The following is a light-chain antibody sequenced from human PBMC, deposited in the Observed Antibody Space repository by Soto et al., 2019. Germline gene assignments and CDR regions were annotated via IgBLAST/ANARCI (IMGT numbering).Light chain of an antibody. J-gene: IGLJ3*02. V-gene: IGLV2-14*01. CDR1: SSDVGGYNF. Sequence: QSALTQPASVSGSPGQSITISCTGTSSDVGGYNFVSWYQQHPGKAPKLMIYDVSNRPSGVSNRFSGSKSGNTASLTISGPQAGAGGDYYCSSYRSSSPWGFGGGTKLTVL. CDR2: DVS. CDR3: SSYRSSSPWG.